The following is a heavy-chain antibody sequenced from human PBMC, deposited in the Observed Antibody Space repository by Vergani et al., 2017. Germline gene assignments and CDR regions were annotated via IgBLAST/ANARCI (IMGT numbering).Heavy chain of an antibody. CDR1: GDSISTHY. J-gene: IGHJ5*02. Sequence: QVQLQESGPGLVKPSETLSLTCNVSGDSISTHYWSWIRQPAGKGLEWIGHIYTSGSTDYNPSLKSRVAMSVDTSKNQFSLKMTSVTAADTAVYYCARGSGVSTWNWFDPWGQGTLVTVSS. CDR3: ARGSGVSTWNWFDP. CDR2: IYTSGST. D-gene: IGHD6-13*01. V-gene: IGHV4-4*07.